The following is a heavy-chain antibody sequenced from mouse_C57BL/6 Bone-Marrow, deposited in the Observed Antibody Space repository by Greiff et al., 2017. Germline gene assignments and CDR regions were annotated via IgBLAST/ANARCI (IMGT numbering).Heavy chain of an antibody. CDR3: ARHPYYYGSSYYFDY. D-gene: IGHD1-1*01. V-gene: IGHV5-6*01. Sequence: EVKLVESGGDLVKPGGSLKLSCAASGFTFSSYGMSWVRQTPDKRLEWVATISSGGSYTYYPDSVKGRFTISRDNAKNTLYLQMSSLKSEDTAMYYCARHPYYYGSSYYFDYWGQGTTLTVSS. CDR1: GFTFSSYG. J-gene: IGHJ2*01. CDR2: ISSGGSYT.